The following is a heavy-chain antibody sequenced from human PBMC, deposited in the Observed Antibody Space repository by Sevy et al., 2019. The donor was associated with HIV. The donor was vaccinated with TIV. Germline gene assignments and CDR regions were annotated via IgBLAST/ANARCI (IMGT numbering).Heavy chain of an antibody. CDR2: IGYDGSNK. Sequence: GGSVRLSCAASGFTPSTYGMHWVRQAPGKGLEWVAVIGYDGSNKYYADSVKGRFTISRDNSKNTLFLQMDSLRAEDTAVYYCARDPRMYGDYLLGYFDYWGQGTLVTVSS. CDR3: ARDPRMYGDYLLGYFDY. J-gene: IGHJ4*02. CDR1: GFTPSTYG. D-gene: IGHD2-8*01. V-gene: IGHV3-33*01.